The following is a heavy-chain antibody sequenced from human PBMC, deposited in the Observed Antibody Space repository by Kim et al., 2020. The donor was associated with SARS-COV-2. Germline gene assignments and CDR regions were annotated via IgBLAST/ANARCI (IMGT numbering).Heavy chain of an antibody. D-gene: IGHD2-2*01. J-gene: IGHJ5*02. CDR1: GGTFSSYA. V-gene: IGHV1-69*13. CDR3: ARWVGYCSSTSCPGGWFDP. Sequence: SVKVSCKASGGTFSSYAISWVRQAPGQGLEWMGGIIPIFGTANYAQKFQGRVTITADESTSTAYMELSSLRSEDTAVYYCARWVGYCSSTSCPGGWFDPGSQGTLVTVSS. CDR2: IIPIFGTA.